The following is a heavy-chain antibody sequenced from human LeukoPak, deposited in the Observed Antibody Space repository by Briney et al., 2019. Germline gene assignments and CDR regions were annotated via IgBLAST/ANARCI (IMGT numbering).Heavy chain of an antibody. V-gene: IGHV1-18*01. Sequence: ASVKASCEASGYTFTSYGISWVRQSPGQGLEWMGWISAYNGNTNYAQKLQGRVTMTTDTSTSTAYMELRSLRSDDTAVYYCARDNIAVAGVTFDYWGQGTLVTVSS. D-gene: IGHD6-19*01. CDR3: ARDNIAVAGVTFDY. J-gene: IGHJ4*02. CDR2: ISAYNGNT. CDR1: GYTFTSYG.